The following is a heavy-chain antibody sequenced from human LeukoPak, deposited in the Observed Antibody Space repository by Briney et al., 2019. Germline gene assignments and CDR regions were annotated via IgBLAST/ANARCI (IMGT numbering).Heavy chain of an antibody. D-gene: IGHD4-17*01. CDR3: ARDPALRPTLPVEFDY. CDR1: GDSVSSNSAA. CDR2: TYYRSKWYN. J-gene: IGHJ4*02. Sequence: SQTLSLTCAISGDSVSSNSAAWNWIRQSPSRGLEWLGRTYYRSKWYNDYAVSVKSRITINPATSKNQFSLQLNSVTPEDTAVYYCARDPALRPTLPVEFDYWGQGTLVTVSS. V-gene: IGHV6-1*01.